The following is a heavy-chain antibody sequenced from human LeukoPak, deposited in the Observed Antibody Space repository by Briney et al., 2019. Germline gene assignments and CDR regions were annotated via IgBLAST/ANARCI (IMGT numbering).Heavy chain of an antibody. V-gene: IGHV3-30*18. Sequence: PGGSLRLSCTASKFTFSHYGMQWVRQAPGKGLGWVAVISSDGSIKVYADSVKGRFTLSRDNSINTVDLQMNSLRAEDTAVYYCVKEYHSRGFGAYFDYWGQGTLVTVSS. J-gene: IGHJ4*02. CDR2: ISSDGSIK. CDR1: KFTFSHYG. D-gene: IGHD3-3*01. CDR3: VKEYHSRGFGAYFDY.